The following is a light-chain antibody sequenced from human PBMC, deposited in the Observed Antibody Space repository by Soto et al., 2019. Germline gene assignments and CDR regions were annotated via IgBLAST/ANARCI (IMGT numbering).Light chain of an antibody. Sequence: QSALTQPASVYGSPGQSITISCTGTSSDVGGYNSVSWYRQYPGKAPKLIIFDVTDRPSGISTRFSGSKSGNTASLTIAGLHAEDEAVFYCTSYTSSSTTVFGTGTQLTVL. V-gene: IGLV2-14*01. CDR1: SSDVGGYNS. CDR3: TSYTSSSTTV. CDR2: DVT. J-gene: IGLJ1*01.